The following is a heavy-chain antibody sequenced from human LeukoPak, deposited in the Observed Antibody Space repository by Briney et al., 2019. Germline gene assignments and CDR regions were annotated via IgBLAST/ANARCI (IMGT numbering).Heavy chain of an antibody. V-gene: IGHV4-39*07. CDR3: ARDPYYIAARLYYGMDV. D-gene: IGHD6-6*01. CDR1: GGSISGSRFY. Sequence: SETLSLTCSVSGGSISGSRFYWGWIRQPPGKGLEWIGSIYHSGSTYSTPSLKSRVTLSVDTSKNQFSLKLSSVPAADTAVYYCARDPYYIAARLYYGMDVWGQGTTVTASS. J-gene: IGHJ6*02. CDR2: IYHSGST.